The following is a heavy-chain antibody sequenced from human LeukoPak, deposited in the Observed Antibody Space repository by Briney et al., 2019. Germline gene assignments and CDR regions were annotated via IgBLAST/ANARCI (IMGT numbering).Heavy chain of an antibody. CDR2: IHYSGTT. V-gene: IGHV4-59*01. Sequence: SETLSLTCTVSGDSISNNYWNWIRQSPGKGLEWIGYIHYSGTTNYNRSLRSRVTISLNTSRKQISLKLTSATAADTAVYYCARGGGNSWSSYYDYWGQGTLVTVSS. D-gene: IGHD6-13*01. CDR1: GDSISNNY. CDR3: ARGGGNSWSSYYDY. J-gene: IGHJ4*01.